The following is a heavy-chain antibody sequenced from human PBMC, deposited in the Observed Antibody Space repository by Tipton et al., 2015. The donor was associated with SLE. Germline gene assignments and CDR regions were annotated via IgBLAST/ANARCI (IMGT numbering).Heavy chain of an antibody. V-gene: IGHV3-48*01. CDR1: GFTFSAYS. Sequence: SLRLSCAASGFTFSAYSMNWVRQAAGKGLEWVSYSGSSGTMSYADSVKGRLTISRDNSKNTLFLEMNSLRAEDTAVYYCARGDSGYSVVWGQGTLVTVSS. CDR2: SGSSGTM. D-gene: IGHD5-12*01. J-gene: IGHJ4*02. CDR3: ARGDSGYSVV.